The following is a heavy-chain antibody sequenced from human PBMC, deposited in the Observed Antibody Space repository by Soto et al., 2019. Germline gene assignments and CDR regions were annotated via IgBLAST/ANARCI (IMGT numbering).Heavy chain of an antibody. CDR2: ISSSGNYI. J-gene: IGHJ4*01. CDR3: ARASIAGRRSGNDFEY. CDR1: GFTFSSFS. Sequence: GGSLRLSCAASGFTFSSFSMNWVRQAPGKGLEWVSYISSSGNYIYYADSVKGRFTISRDNAKNSLSLQMNSLRAEDTAVYYCARASIAGRRSGNDFEYWGQGILVTVSS. D-gene: IGHD6-6*01. V-gene: IGHV3-21*01.